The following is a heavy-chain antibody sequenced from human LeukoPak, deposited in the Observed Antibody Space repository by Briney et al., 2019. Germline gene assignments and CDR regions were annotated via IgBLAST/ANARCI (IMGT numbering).Heavy chain of an antibody. J-gene: IGHJ4*02. CDR2: ISGSGGST. CDR1: GFTFDDYG. D-gene: IGHD4-23*01. Sequence: GGSLRLSCAASGFTFDDYGMSWVRQAPGKGLEWVSAISGSGGSTYYADSVKGRFTISRDNSKNTLYLQMNSLRAEDTAVYYCAKDSTVVTPVLAQGYWGQGTLVTVSS. V-gene: IGHV3-23*01. CDR3: AKDSTVVTPVLAQGY.